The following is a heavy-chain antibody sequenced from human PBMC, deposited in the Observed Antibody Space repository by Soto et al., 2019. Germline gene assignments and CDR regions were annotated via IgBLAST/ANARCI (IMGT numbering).Heavy chain of an antibody. J-gene: IGHJ4*02. CDR3: ARASRGGSSGHGSRYFDY. V-gene: IGHV3-11*01. Sequence: QVQLVESGGGLVKPGGSLRLSCAASGFTFSDYYMSWIRQAPGKGLEWVSYISSSGSTIYCADSVKGRFTSSRSNAKNSLYMQMNSLRAEDTAVYCCARASRGGSSGHGSRYFDYWGQGTLVTGSS. CDR1: GFTFSDYY. CDR2: ISSSGSTI. D-gene: IGHD3-22*01.